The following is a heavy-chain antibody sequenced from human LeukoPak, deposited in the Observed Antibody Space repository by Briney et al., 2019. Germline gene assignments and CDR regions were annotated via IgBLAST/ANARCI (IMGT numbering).Heavy chain of an antibody. D-gene: IGHD3-16*02. Sequence: PGGSLRLSCAASGFTFSSYWMSWVRQAPGKGLEWVANLKQEGSEIYYVDSVKGRFTISRDNSKNTLYLQMNSLRAEDTAVYYCAKSESGLRLGELSSFDYWGQGTLVTVSS. CDR3: AKSESGLRLGELSSFDY. CDR2: LKQEGSEI. J-gene: IGHJ4*02. V-gene: IGHV3-7*03. CDR1: GFTFSSYW.